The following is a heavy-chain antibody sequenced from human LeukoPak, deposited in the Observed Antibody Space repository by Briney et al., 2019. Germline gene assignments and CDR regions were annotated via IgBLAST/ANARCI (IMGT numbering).Heavy chain of an antibody. CDR1: GYTFTSYG. D-gene: IGHD3-3*01. CDR3: ARSITIFGVVGSAGGY. CDR2: ISAYNGNT. J-gene: IGHJ4*02. V-gene: IGHV1-18*01. Sequence: ASVKVSCKASGYTFTSYGISWVRQAPGQGLEWMGWISAYNGNTNYAQKLQGRVTMTTDTSTSTAYVELRSLRSNDTAVYYCARSITIFGVVGSAGGYWGQGTLVTVSS.